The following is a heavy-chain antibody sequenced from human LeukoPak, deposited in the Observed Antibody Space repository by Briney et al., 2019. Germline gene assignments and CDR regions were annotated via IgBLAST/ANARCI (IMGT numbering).Heavy chain of an antibody. J-gene: IGHJ4*02. CDR1: GGSIRRSSYY. CDR2: INHSGST. V-gene: IGHV4-39*07. D-gene: IGHD3-10*01. CDR3: ARRSLYYYGSGSYYNY. Sequence: SSETLSLTCTVSGGSIRRSSYYWGWIRQSPGKGLEWIGEINHSGSTNYNPSLKSRVTISVDTSKNQFSLKLSSVTAADTAVYYCARRSLYYYGSGSYYNYWGQGTLVTVSS.